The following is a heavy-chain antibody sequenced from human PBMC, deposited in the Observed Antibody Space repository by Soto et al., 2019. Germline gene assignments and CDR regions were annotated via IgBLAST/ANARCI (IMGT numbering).Heavy chain of an antibody. D-gene: IGHD2-2*01. J-gene: IGHJ3*02. CDR1: GGSISSSSYC. CDR3: ARSDCSSTSCHDAFDI. V-gene: IGHV4-39*01. Sequence: PSETLSLTGTVSGGSISSSSYCWGWIRQPPGKGLEWIGSIYYSGSTYYNPSLKSRVTISVDTSKNQFSLKLSSVTAADTAVYYCARSDCSSTSCHDAFDIWGQGTMVTVS. CDR2: IYYSGST.